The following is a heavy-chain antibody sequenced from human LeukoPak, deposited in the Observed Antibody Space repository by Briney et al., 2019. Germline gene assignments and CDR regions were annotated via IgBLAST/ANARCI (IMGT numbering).Heavy chain of an antibody. Sequence: GGSLRLSCAASGFTFSNAWMSWVRQAAGKGLEWVGRIKSKTDGGTTDYAAPVKGRFTISRDDSKNTLYLQMNSLKTEDTAVYYCTAEYYSSSVDYWGQGTLVTVSS. J-gene: IGHJ4*02. CDR3: TAEYYSSSVDY. CDR1: GFTFSNAW. V-gene: IGHV3-15*01. CDR2: IKSKTDGGTT. D-gene: IGHD6-6*01.